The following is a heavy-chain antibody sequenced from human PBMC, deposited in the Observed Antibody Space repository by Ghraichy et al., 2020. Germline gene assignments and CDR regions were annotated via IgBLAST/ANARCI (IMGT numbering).Heavy chain of an antibody. CDR3: ARNRVDSYQRVAYYVMDV. J-gene: IGHJ6*02. CDR2: VTPILGFA. V-gene: IGHV1-69*04. CDR1: GATLSSSA. Sequence: SVKVSCKAAGATLSSSAINWVRQAPGQGPEWLGRVTPILGFAIYAQKFQGRVTITADTATSTAYMELSSLTSEDTAVYFCARNRVDSYQRVAYYVMDVWGQGTTVSVSS. D-gene: IGHD5-18*01.